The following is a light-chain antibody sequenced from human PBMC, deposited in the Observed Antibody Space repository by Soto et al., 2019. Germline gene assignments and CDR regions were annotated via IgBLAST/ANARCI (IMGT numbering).Light chain of an antibody. J-gene: IGLJ1*01. V-gene: IGLV2-14*03. CDR2: DVS. Sequence: QSALTQPASVSGSPGQSITISCTGTSSDVGGYNYVSWYQHHPGKAPKLMIYDVSNRPSGVSNRFSGSKSGNRASLTISGLQAEDEADYYCSSYTSSSTPYVLGTGNKVTVL. CDR3: SSYTSSSTPYV. CDR1: SSDVGGYNY.